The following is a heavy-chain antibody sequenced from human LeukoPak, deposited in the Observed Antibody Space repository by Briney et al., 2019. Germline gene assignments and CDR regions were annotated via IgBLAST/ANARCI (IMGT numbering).Heavy chain of an antibody. V-gene: IGHV3-7*01. D-gene: IGHD3-22*01. J-gene: IGHJ4*02. CDR1: GFSFRSYW. CDR3: ARGFDSRFFND. CDR2: TKQDDSAK. Sequence: AGGSLRLSCVDAGFSFRSYWMSWVRHAPGKGLEWVANTKQDDSAKYYVAPAKGRFSISRDNAKNSLYVPMNRLRVEDTAVYYCARGFDSRFFNDWGQGTLVTVSS.